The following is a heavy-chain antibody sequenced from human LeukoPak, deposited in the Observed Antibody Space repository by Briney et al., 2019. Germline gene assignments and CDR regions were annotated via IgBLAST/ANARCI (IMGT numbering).Heavy chain of an antibody. V-gene: IGHV1-69*13. CDR3: ARESALLDYGDYHIDY. D-gene: IGHD4-17*01. Sequence: GASVKVSCKASEGTFSSYAISWVRQAPGQGLEWMGGIIPIFGTANYAQKSQGRVTITADESTSTAYMELSSLRSEDTAVYYCARESALLDYGDYHIDYWGQGTLVTVSS. CDR2: IIPIFGTA. CDR1: EGTFSSYA. J-gene: IGHJ4*02.